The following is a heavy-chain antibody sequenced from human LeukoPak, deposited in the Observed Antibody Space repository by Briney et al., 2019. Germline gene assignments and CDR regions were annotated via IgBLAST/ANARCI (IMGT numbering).Heavy chain of an antibody. D-gene: IGHD4-17*01. CDR3: ARLVTEYGDYATYYYYYMDV. J-gene: IGHJ6*03. CDR2: INHSGST. V-gene: IGHV4-34*01. CDR1: GGSFSGYY. Sequence: SETLSLTCAVYGGSFSGYYWSWIRQPPGKGLEWIGEINHSGSTNYNPSLKSRVTISVDTSKNQFSLKLSSVTAADTAVYYCARLVTEYGDYATYYYYYMDVWGKGTTVTISS.